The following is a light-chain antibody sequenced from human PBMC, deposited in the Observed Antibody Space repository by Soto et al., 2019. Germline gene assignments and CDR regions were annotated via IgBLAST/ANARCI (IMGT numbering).Light chain of an antibody. CDR3: QVWDSNTAV. Sequence: SSELTQPLSVSVALGQTARITCGGNNIGSKNVHWYQQKPGQAPVLVIYRNTYRPSGIPERFSGSNSGNTATLTISRAQAGDETDYYCQVWDSNTAVFGGGTKLTVL. V-gene: IGLV3-9*01. CDR2: RNT. J-gene: IGLJ3*02. CDR1: NIGSKN.